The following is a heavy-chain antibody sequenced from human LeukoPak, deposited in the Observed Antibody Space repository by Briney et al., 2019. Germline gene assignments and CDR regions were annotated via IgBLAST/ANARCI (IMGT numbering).Heavy chain of an antibody. CDR3: ARGAGIAARTRLEYFQH. J-gene: IGHJ1*01. D-gene: IGHD6-6*01. V-gene: IGHV4-59*12. CDR2: IYYSGST. CDR1: GGSISSYY. Sequence: GSLRLSCTVSGGSISSYYWSWIRQPPGKGLEWIGYIYYSGSTNYYPSLKSRVTVSVDTSKNQFSLKLSSVTAADTAVYYCARGAGIAARTRLEYFQHWGQGTLVTVSS.